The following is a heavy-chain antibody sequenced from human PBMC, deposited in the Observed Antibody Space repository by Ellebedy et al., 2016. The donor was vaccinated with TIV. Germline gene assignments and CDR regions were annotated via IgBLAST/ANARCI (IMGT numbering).Heavy chain of an antibody. D-gene: IGHD3-10*01. CDR1: GFTFSSYA. J-gene: IGHJ4*02. Sequence: PGGSLRLSCAASGFTFSSYAMSWVRQAPGKGPEWVSYISYSGDLMYYADSVKGRFTTSRDNSKNTLYLQMNSLRAEDTAVYYCAKELLWFGELLTPFDYWGQGTLVTVSS. CDR2: ISYSGDLM. CDR3: AKELLWFGELLTPFDY. V-gene: IGHV3-23*01.